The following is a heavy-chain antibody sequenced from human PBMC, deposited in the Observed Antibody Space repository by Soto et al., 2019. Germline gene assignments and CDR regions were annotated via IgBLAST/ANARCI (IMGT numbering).Heavy chain of an antibody. Sequence: QVQLVESGGGVVQPGRSLRLSCAASGFSLSRDGMHWVRQAPGKGLEWLAVISSDGRDKYYADSVKGRFTISRDNPKNTPYLQMNNLRTEDTDIYYCATPPWWVGETTVSDYWGQGTLVTVSS. CDR2: ISSDGRDK. D-gene: IGHD1-26*01. V-gene: IGHV3-30*03. CDR1: GFSLSRDG. CDR3: ATPPWWVGETTVSDY. J-gene: IGHJ4*02.